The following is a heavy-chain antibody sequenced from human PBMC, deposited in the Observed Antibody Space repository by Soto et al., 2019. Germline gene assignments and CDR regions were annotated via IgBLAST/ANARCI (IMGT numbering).Heavy chain of an antibody. CDR1: GFTFSNAW. J-gene: IGHJ4*02. D-gene: IGHD3-22*01. V-gene: IGHV3-15*05. Sequence: PGGSLRLSCAASGFTFSNAWMSWVRQAPGKGLEWVGRIKRNADGGTADYAPPVKGRFTISRDNAKNSLYLQMNSLRAEDTALYYCARGIRYYDSSASDYWGQGTLVTVSS. CDR3: ARGIRYYDSSASDY. CDR2: IKRNADGGTA.